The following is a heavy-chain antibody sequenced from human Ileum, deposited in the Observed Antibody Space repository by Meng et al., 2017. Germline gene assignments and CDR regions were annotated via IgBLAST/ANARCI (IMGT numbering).Heavy chain of an antibody. CDR2: IKQDGSEM. CDR1: GFTFSSYS. CDR3: ARDQKLQASNY. Sequence: GGSLRLSCAASGFTFSSYSMSWVRQAPGKGLEWVAKIKQDGSEMYYVDSVKGRFTISRDNAKNSLYLQMNSLGADDTAVYYCARDQKLQASNYWGQGTLVTVSS. V-gene: IGHV3-7*01. J-gene: IGHJ4*02. D-gene: IGHD4-23*01.